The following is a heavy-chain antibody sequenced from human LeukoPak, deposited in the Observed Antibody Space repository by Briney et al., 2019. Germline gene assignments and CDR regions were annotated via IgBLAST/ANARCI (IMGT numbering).Heavy chain of an antibody. CDR1: GGTVSIYA. CDR3: ARVVGAAAGTRWDYYYYGMDV. D-gene: IGHD6-13*01. J-gene: IGHJ6*02. Sequence: SVKVSCKASGGTVSIYAISWVRQAPGQGLEWMGGIIPIFGTANYAQKFQGRVTITADESTSTAYMELSSLRSEDTAVYYCARVVGAAAGTRWDYYYYGMDVWGQGTTVTVSS. CDR2: IIPIFGTA. V-gene: IGHV1-69*13.